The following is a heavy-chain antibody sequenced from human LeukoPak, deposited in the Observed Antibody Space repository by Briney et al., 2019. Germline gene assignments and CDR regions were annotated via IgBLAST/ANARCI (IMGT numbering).Heavy chain of an antibody. Sequence: GGSLRLPCAASGFTFTNFAMSWVRQAPGKGLKWVSAITGSGSSTYYADSVKGRFTISRDNAKNSLYLQMNSLRDEDTAVYYCARDKDYSFDYWGQGTLVTVSS. CDR3: ARDKDYSFDY. CDR2: ITGSGSST. CDR1: GFTFTNFA. D-gene: IGHD4-11*01. J-gene: IGHJ4*02. V-gene: IGHV3-23*01.